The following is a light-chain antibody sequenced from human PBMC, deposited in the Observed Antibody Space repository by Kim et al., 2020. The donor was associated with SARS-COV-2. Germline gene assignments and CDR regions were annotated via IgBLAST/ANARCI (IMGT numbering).Light chain of an antibody. V-gene: IGKV3-20*01. CDR1: QSVISNY. J-gene: IGKJ2*01. CDR2: GAS. Sequence: EIVLTQSPGTLSLSPGERATLSCRASQSVISNYLAWYQQKPGQAPRLLIYGASRRATGIPDRFSGSGSGTDFTLTISRLEPEDFAVYYCQQYGSSPPFTFGQGTKLEI. CDR3: QQYGSSPPFT.